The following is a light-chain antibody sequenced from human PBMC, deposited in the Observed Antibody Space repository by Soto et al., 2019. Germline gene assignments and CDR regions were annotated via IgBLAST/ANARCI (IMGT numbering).Light chain of an antibody. Sequence: QSALTQPASVSGSPGQSITISCTGSSSEVGGNNYVSWYQHHPGKAPKLIIYEVSNRPSGVSNRFSGSKSGNTASLTISGLPAEDEADYYCSSYTSGSTFYVFGTGTKVTVL. CDR3: SSYTSGSTFYV. V-gene: IGLV2-14*01. J-gene: IGLJ1*01. CDR2: EVS. CDR1: SSEVGGNNY.